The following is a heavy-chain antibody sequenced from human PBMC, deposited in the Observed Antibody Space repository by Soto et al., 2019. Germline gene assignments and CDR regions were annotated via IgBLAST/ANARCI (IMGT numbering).Heavy chain of an antibody. V-gene: IGHV3-33*01. J-gene: IGHJ4*02. CDR3: ARGRNGVPDY. CDR1: GFTFSSYG. CDR2: IWYDGSNK. D-gene: IGHD4-17*01. Sequence: QVQLVESGGGVVQPGRSLRLSCAASGFTFSSYGMHWVRQAPGKGLEWVAVIWYDGSNKYYADSVKGRFTISRDNSKNELYLQMNSLRAEDTAVYYCARGRNGVPDYWGQGTLVTVSS.